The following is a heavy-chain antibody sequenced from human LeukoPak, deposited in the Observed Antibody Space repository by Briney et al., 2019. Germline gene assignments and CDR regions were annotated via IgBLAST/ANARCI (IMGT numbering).Heavy chain of an antibody. CDR3: ATKADGGYDLYFDY. V-gene: IGHV4-59*01. Sequence: SETLSLTCTVSGGSISSYYWSWIRQPPGKGLEGIGYIYYSGSTNYTPSLKSRVTISVDTSKNQFSLKLGSVTAADTAVYYCATKADGGYDLYFDYWGQGTLVTVSS. CDR1: GGSISSYY. CDR2: IYYSGST. D-gene: IGHD5-12*01. J-gene: IGHJ4*02.